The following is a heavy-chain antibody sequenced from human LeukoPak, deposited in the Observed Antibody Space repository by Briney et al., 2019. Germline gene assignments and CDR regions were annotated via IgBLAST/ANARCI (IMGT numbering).Heavy chain of an antibody. Sequence: PGGSLRLSCAASGFTFSSYSMNWVRQAPGKGLEWVSSISSSSSYIYYADSVKGRFTISRDNAKNSLYLQMSSLRAEDTAAYYCARWHYDSSGYYLFDYWGQGTLVTVSS. CDR2: ISSSSSYI. D-gene: IGHD3-22*01. CDR3: ARWHYDSSGYYLFDY. J-gene: IGHJ4*02. V-gene: IGHV3-21*01. CDR1: GFTFSSYS.